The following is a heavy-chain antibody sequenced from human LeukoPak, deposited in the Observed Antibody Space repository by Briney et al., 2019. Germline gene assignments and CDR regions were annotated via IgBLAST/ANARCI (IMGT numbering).Heavy chain of an antibody. J-gene: IGHJ6*03. CDR1: CYTFTSQG. CDR2: ISSYHGNT. V-gene: IGHV1-18*01. Sequence: GASVKVPWKASCYTFTSQGIRWVRPAPGQGLELMGWISSYHGNTNYAQKLQGRVTMTTDTSTSTAYMELRSLRSDDTAVYYCVLNDIVATIGPRDYMDVWGKGTTVTISS. CDR3: VLNDIVATIGPRDYMDV. D-gene: IGHD5-12*01.